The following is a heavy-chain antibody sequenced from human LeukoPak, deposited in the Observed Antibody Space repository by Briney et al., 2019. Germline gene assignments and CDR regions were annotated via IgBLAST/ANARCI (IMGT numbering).Heavy chain of an antibody. V-gene: IGHV1-24*01. Sequence: ASVKVSCKVSGYTPTELSMHWVRQAPGKGLEWMGGFDPEDGETIYAQKFQGRVTMTEDTSTDTAYMELSSLRSEDTAVYYCATAGLGGHYYYGMDVWGQGTTVTVSS. J-gene: IGHJ6*02. D-gene: IGHD3-3*01. CDR2: FDPEDGET. CDR3: ATAGLGGHYYYGMDV. CDR1: GYTPTELS.